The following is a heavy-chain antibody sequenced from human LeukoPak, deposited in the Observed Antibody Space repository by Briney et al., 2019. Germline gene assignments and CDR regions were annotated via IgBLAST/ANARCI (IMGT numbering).Heavy chain of an antibody. J-gene: IGHJ4*02. CDR2: IYHSGST. D-gene: IGHD1-7*01. CDR1: GYSISSGYY. CDR3: ARGDNWNYWGPFDY. V-gene: IGHV4-38-2*02. Sequence: SETLSLTCTVSGYSISSGYYWGWIRQPPGKGLAWIGSIYHSGSTYYNPSLKSRVTISVDTSQNQFSLKLSSVTAADTAVYYCARGDNWNYWGPFDYWGQGTLVTVSS.